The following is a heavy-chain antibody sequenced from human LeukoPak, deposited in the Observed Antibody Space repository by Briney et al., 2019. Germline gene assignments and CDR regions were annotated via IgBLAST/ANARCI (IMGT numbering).Heavy chain of an antibody. Sequence: ASVKVSCKVSGYTLTELFMHWVRQAPGKGLEWMGGFDPEDGETIYAQKFQGRVTMTEDTSTDTAYMEPSSLRSEDTAVYYCATYPNYDFWSALGPFDYWGQGTLVTVSS. V-gene: IGHV1-24*01. CDR2: FDPEDGET. D-gene: IGHD3-3*01. CDR3: ATYPNYDFWSALGPFDY. CDR1: GYTLTELF. J-gene: IGHJ4*02.